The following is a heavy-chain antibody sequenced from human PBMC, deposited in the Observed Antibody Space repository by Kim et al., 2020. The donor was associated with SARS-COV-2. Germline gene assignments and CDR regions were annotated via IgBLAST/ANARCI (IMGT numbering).Heavy chain of an antibody. CDR2: IDPTDSYT. CDR3: ARQVRGGGMDV. V-gene: IGHV5-10-1*01. J-gene: IGHJ6*02. Sequence: GESLKISCKTSGYYFSAYFIAWVRQMPGGGLEWTGRIDPTDSYTNYSPSFQGHVTLSGDKSINTAFLQWTGLRASDTAIYYCARQVRGGGMDVWGRGTLVTVSS. D-gene: IGHD3-10*01. CDR1: GYYFSAYF.